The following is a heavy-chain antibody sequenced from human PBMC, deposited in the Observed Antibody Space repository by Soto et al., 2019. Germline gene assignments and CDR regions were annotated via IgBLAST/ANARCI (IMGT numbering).Heavy chain of an antibody. CDR3: AREEAARIERWFDP. D-gene: IGHD6-6*01. CDR2: ISYSGST. V-gene: IGHV4-30-4*01. CDR1: GGSINTINNY. Sequence: SETLSLTCTVSGGSINTINNYWSWIRQPPGKGLEWIGFISYSGSTYYNPSLMSRLTISLDTSTNRFSLKLTSVTAADTAVYYCAREEAARIERWFDPWGQGTLVTVSS. J-gene: IGHJ5*02.